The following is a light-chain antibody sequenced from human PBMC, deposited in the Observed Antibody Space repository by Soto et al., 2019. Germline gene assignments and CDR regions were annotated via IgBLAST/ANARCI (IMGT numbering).Light chain of an antibody. J-gene: IGKJ2*01. CDR3: QQYGSSPPT. V-gene: IGKV3-20*01. CDR1: QSVSSH. CDR2: DAS. Sequence: EIVLTQSPATLSVSPGGGATLSCRASQSVSSHLAWYQQKPGQGPRLLIYDASTRATGIPDRFSGSGSGTDFTLTVSRLEPEDFAVFYCQQYGSSPPTLGQGTKVDIK.